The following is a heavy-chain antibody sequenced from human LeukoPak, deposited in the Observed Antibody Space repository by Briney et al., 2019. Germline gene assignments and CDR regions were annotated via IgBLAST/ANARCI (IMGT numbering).Heavy chain of an antibody. CDR2: MNPNSGNT. V-gene: IGHV1-8*01. CDR1: GYTFTSYD. CDR3: ARIAAAGNRRLNY. J-gene: IGHJ4*02. Sequence: EASVKVSCKASGYTFTSYDINWVRQATGRGLEWMGWMNPNSGNTGYAQKFQGRITMTRNTSISTAYMELSSLTSEDTAVYYCARIAAAGNRRLNYWGQGTLVTVSS. D-gene: IGHD6-13*01.